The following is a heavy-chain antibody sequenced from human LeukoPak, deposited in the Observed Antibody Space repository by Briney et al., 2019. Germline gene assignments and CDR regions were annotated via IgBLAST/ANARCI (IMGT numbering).Heavy chain of an antibody. CDR3: ARDTPYDFWSGRVYYFDY. V-gene: IGHV1-18*01. J-gene: IGHJ4*02. D-gene: IGHD3-3*01. CDR1: GYTFPSYG. Sequence: ASVKVSCKASGYTFPSYGISWVRQAPGQGLEWMGWISAYNGNTNYAQKLQDRVTMTTDTSTATAYMERRSLRSDDTAVYYCARDTPYDFWSGRVYYFDYWGQGTLVTVSS. CDR2: ISAYNGNT.